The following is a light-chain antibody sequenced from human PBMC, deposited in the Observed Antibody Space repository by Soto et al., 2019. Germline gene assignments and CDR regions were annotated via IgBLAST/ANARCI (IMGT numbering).Light chain of an antibody. Sequence: DIQMTQSPSTLSASVGDRVTITCRASQSISSWLAWYQQKPGRAPNLLIYDASNLESGVPSRFSGSGSGTEFTLTISSLQPDDFGXXXXXXXXXXWXFGQGTKVDIK. CDR3: XXXXXXWX. CDR1: QSISSW. CDR2: DAS. J-gene: IGKJ1*01. V-gene: IGKV1-5*01.